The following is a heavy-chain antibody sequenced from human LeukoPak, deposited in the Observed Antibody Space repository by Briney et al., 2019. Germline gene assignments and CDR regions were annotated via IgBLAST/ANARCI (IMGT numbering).Heavy chain of an antibody. CDR2: IYSGGST. CDR3: VRGPGSSWYQADY. J-gene: IGHJ4*02. CDR1: GFTVSSNY. V-gene: IGHV3-53*01. D-gene: IGHD6-13*01. Sequence: GGSLRLSCAASGFTVSSNYMSWVRQAPGKGLEWVSVIYSGGSTYYADSVKGRFIISRGNSKNTLYLQMNSLRAEDTAVYYCVRGPGSSWYQADYWGQGTLVTVSS.